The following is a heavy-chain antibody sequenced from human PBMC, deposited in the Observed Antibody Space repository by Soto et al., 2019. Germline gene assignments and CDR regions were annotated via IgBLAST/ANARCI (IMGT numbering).Heavy chain of an antibody. J-gene: IGHJ5*02. CDR3: ARGNYYGSGSYYASPNTNWFDP. D-gene: IGHD3-10*01. V-gene: IGHV3-30-3*01. CDR1: GFTFSSYA. CDR2: ISYDGSNK. Sequence: GGSLRLSCAASGFTFSSYAMHWVRQAPGKGLEWVAVISYDGSNKYYADSVKGRFTISRDNSKNTLYLQMNSLRAEDTAVYYCARGNYYGSGSYYASPNTNWFDPWGQGTLVTVSS.